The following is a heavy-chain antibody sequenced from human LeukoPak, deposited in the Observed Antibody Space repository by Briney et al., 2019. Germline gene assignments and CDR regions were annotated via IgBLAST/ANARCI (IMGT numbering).Heavy chain of an antibody. CDR3: ARDIPGYDAFDI. CDR1: GYTFTGYY. Sequence: ASVKVSCKASGYTFTGYYMHWVRQAPGQGLEWMGWINPNSGGTNYAQKFQGRVTITTDESTSTAYMELSSLRSEDTAVYYCARDIPGYDAFDIWGQGTVVTVSS. V-gene: IGHV1-2*02. D-gene: IGHD1-1*01. CDR2: INPNSGGT. J-gene: IGHJ3*02.